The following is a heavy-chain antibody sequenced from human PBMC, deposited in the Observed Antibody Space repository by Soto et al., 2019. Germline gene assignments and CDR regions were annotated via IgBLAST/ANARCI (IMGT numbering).Heavy chain of an antibody. Sequence: ASVKVSCKASGYTFTGDYMHWVRQAPGQGLEWMGWINPNSGGTNYAQKFQGRVTMTRDTSISTAYMELSRLRSDDTAVYYCARSEYSSSMPYDRWRQGTLVTVSS. CDR3: ARSEYSSSMPYDR. CDR1: GYTFTGDY. J-gene: IGHJ5*02. V-gene: IGHV1-2*02. CDR2: INPNSGGT. D-gene: IGHD6-6*01.